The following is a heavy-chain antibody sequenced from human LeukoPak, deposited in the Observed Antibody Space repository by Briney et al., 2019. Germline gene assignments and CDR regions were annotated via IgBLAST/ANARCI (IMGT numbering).Heavy chain of an antibody. Sequence: PGGSLRLSCAASGFTFSSYWMYWVRHAPGKGLVWVSRINSGGSSSGYADSVKGRFTISRDNAKNTLYLQMNSLRAEDTALYYCARGGSGIEYWGQGTLVTVSS. CDR1: GFTFSSYW. CDR3: ARGGSGIEY. D-gene: IGHD3-10*01. CDR2: INSGGSSS. J-gene: IGHJ4*02. V-gene: IGHV3-74*01.